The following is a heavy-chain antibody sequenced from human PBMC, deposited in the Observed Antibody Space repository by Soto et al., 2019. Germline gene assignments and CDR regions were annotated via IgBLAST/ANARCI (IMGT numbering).Heavy chain of an antibody. D-gene: IGHD3-22*01. J-gene: IGHJ5*02. CDR3: AREARVTYYYDSSGYYVGWFDH. V-gene: IGHV1-18*01. CDR1: VYTFTSYG. Sequence: XSVKVSCEASVYTFTSYGISWVRQAPGQGLEWVGWISAYNGNTNYAQKLQGRVTMTTDTSTSTAYMELRSLRSDDTAVYYCAREARVTYYYDSSGYYVGWFDHWGQGTLVTVSS. CDR2: ISAYNGNT.